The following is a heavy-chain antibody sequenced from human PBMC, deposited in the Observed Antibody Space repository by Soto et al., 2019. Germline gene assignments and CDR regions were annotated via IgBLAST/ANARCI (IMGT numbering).Heavy chain of an antibody. J-gene: IGHJ4*02. D-gene: IGHD1-26*01. CDR2: ISTSGSTI. V-gene: IGHV3-48*03. CDR3: AYGGSCDY. Sequence: EVQLVESGGGLVQPGGSPRLSCAASGFSFNTYEMNWVRQAPGKGLEWVSYISTSGSTIYYADSVKGRFTISRDNGKNSLYLQRNSLIAEDTAVYYCAYGGSCDYWGQGTQVTVSS. CDR1: GFSFNTYE.